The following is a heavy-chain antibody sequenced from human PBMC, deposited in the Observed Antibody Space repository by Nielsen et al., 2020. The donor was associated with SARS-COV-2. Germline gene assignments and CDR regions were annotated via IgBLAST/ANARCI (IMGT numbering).Heavy chain of an antibody. Sequence: ASVKVSCKASGYTFTSYGISWVRQAPGQGLEWMGWISAYNGNTNHAQKFQGRVTITADMSTSTVYMELSSLRFEDTAVYYCTRAFRRPPYDGMDVWGQGTTVTVSS. CDR2: ISAYNGNT. CDR1: GYTFTSYG. D-gene: IGHD3-10*01. CDR3: TRAFRRPPYDGMDV. V-gene: IGHV1-18*01. J-gene: IGHJ6*02.